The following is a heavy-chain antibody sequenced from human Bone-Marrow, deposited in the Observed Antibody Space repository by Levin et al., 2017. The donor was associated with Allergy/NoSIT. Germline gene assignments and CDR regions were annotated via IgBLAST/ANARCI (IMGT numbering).Heavy chain of an antibody. CDR3: ARDHGDSSDAFAI. J-gene: IGHJ3*02. CDR2: ISYSGAT. Sequence: SQTLSLTCSVSGGSVRGENYYWSWIRQPPGKRLEWIGYISYSGATTYRPSLESRVTISLCASENHFSLRLSSLTAADTAVYYCARDHGDSSDAFAIWGQGTMVTVSS. CDR1: GGSVRGENYY. D-gene: IGHD4-17*01. V-gene: IGHV4-61*03.